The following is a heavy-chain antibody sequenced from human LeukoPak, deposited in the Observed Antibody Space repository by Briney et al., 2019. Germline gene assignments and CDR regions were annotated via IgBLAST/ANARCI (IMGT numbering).Heavy chain of an antibody. CDR2: INYSGNS. CDR1: GDSISTDY. CDR3: ARLDCISKTCYNY. D-gene: IGHD2-21*01. J-gene: IGHJ4*02. V-gene: IGHV4-59*08. Sequence: SETLCLTCTVSGDSISTDYWSWIRQSPGKGLEWIGYINYSGNSEYNPSLKSRVTISVDRSKNQVSLKMRSVTAADTAVYYCARLDCISKTCYNYWALGALVTVSS.